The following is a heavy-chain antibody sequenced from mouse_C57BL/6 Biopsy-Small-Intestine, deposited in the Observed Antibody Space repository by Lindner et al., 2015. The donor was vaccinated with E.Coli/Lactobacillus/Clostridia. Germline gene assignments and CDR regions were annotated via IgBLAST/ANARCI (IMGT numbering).Heavy chain of an antibody. CDR1: GYTFTGYW. CDR2: ILPGRGST. V-gene: IGHV1-9*01. J-gene: IGHJ4*01. Sequence: VQLQESGAELMKPGGSVKLSCKATGYTFTGYWIEWVKQRPGHGLEWIGEILPGRGSTKNNEKFKGKATFTADTSSNTAHMHLSSLTTEDSAIYYCARIQNNYDAMDYWGQGTSATVSS. D-gene: IGHD1-3*01. CDR3: ARIQNNYDAMDY.